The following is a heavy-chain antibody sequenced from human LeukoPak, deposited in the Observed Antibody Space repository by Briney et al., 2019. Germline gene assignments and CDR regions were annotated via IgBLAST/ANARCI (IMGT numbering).Heavy chain of an antibody. V-gene: IGHV3-33*01. CDR2: IWYDGSNK. Sequence: PGGSLRLSCAASGFTFSNYGMHWVRQAPGKGLEWVAFIWYDGSNKDHVDSVKGRFTISRDNSKNTLYLQMNSLRAEDTAVYYCARGTGSNYTLGYWGQGTLVTVSS. J-gene: IGHJ4*02. CDR3: ARGTGSNYTLGY. CDR1: GFTFSNYG. D-gene: IGHD4-11*01.